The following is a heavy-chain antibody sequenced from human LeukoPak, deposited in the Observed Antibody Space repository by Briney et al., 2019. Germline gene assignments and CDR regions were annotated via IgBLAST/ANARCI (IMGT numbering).Heavy chain of an antibody. D-gene: IGHD3-10*01. CDR2: IYPGDSDT. CDR3: ARPVAMVRGVPHYFDY. Sequence: GESLKISCKGSGYSFTSYWIGWVRQMPGKGLEWMGIIYPGDSDTRYSPSSQGQVTISADKSISTAYLQWSSLKASDTAMYYCARPVAMVRGVPHYFDYWGQGTLVTVPS. J-gene: IGHJ4*02. V-gene: IGHV5-51*01. CDR1: GYSFTSYW.